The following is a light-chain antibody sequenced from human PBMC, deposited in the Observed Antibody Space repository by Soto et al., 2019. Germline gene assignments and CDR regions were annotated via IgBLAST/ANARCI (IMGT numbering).Light chain of an antibody. V-gene: IGKV3-11*01. CDR3: QHRINWPLP. CDR1: QSVRRY. Sequence: EIVLTQSPATLSLSPGERATLSCRASQSVRRYLAWYQQIPGQAPRLLIYDASNRATGIPARFSGSGSGTDFTPAINSLEPEDFAVYYCQHRINWPLPFSGGTKVEI. CDR2: DAS. J-gene: IGKJ4*01.